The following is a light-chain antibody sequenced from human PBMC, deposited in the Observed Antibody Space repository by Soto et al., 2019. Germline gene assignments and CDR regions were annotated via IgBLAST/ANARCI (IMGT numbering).Light chain of an antibody. CDR1: SSDVGGYNY. Sequence: QSALTQPPSASRSPGQSVTISCTGTSSDVGGYNYVSWYQQHPGKAPRLVIYEVTKRPSGVPDRFSGSKSGNTASLTVSGLQADDEADYYCSSFSGFSTVFGTGTKVTVL. CDR3: SSFSGFSTV. V-gene: IGLV2-8*02. J-gene: IGLJ1*01. CDR2: EVT.